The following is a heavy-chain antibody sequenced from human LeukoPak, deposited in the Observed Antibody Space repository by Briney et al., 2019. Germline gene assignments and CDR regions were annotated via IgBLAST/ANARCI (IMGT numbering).Heavy chain of an antibody. CDR1: GGTFSSYA. Sequence: GASVKVSCKASGGTFSSYAISWVRQAPGQGLEWMGGIIPIFGTANYAQKFQGRVTITADKSTSTAYMELSSLRSEDTAVYYCASFGAAEGGYYYYMDVWGKGTTVTVSS. CDR2: IIPIFGTA. D-gene: IGHD6-13*01. V-gene: IGHV1-69*06. J-gene: IGHJ6*03. CDR3: ASFGAAEGGYYYYMDV.